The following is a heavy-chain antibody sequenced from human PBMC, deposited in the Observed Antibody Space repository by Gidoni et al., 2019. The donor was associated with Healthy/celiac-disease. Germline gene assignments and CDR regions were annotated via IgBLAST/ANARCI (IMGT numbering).Heavy chain of an antibody. CDR2: INPNSGGT. Sequence: QVQLVQSGAEVKKPGASVKVSCKAYGYTFTGYSMHWVRQAPGQGLEWMGWINPNSGGTNYAQKLQGRVTMTRDSSISTAYMELSRLRSDDTAVYYCARVAVAVACFQHWDQGTLFTVSS. J-gene: IGHJ1*01. D-gene: IGHD6-19*01. V-gene: IGHV1-2*02. CDR1: GYTFTGYS. CDR3: ARVAVAVACFQH.